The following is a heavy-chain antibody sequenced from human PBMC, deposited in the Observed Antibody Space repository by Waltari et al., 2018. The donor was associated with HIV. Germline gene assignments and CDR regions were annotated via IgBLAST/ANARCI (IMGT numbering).Heavy chain of an antibody. J-gene: IGHJ5*02. Sequence: QVQLVQSGAEVTKPGASVKVSCKASGYTFTGYYMHWARQAPGQGLEWMGWINPNSGGTNYAQKFQGRVTMTRDTSISTAYMELSRLRSDDTAVYYCAREFTMIVEDWFDPWGQGTLVTVSS. CDR3: AREFTMIVEDWFDP. CDR1: GYTFTGYY. D-gene: IGHD3-22*01. V-gene: IGHV1-2*02. CDR2: INPNSGGT.